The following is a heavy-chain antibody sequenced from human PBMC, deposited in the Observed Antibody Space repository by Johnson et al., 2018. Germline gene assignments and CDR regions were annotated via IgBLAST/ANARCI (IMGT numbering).Heavy chain of an antibody. Sequence: VQLVQSGGGLVQPGGSLRLSCAASGFTFSSYAMSWVRQAPGKGLEWVSGIRWHSGSIGYADSVKGRFTISRDNAKNSLYLQMNSLRAEDTALYYCAKDLGGNSAGALDIWGQGTMVTVSS. CDR2: IRWHSGSI. D-gene: IGHD4-23*01. CDR3: AKDLGGNSAGALDI. J-gene: IGHJ3*02. V-gene: IGHV3-9*01. CDR1: GFTFSSYA.